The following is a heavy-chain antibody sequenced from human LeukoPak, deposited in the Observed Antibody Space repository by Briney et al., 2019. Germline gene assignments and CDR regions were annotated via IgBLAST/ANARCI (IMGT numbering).Heavy chain of an antibody. CDR2: IYYSGST. CDR3: AREIIGSSSPKGPDYYYYYYMDV. J-gene: IGHJ6*03. D-gene: IGHD6-6*01. Sequence: SETLSLTCTVSGGSISSYYWSWIRQPPGKGLEWIGYIYYSGSTNYNPSLKSRVTISVDMSKNQFSLKLSSVTAADTAVYYCAREIIGSSSPKGPDYYYYYYMDVWGKGTTVIISS. CDR1: GGSISSYY. V-gene: IGHV4-59*01.